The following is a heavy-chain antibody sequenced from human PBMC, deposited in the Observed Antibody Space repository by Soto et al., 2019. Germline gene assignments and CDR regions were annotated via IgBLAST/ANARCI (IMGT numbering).Heavy chain of an antibody. D-gene: IGHD2-2*01. J-gene: IGHJ3*01. V-gene: IGHV3-23*01. CDR2: MTGSGGTT. CDR1: GFTFSAYS. CDR3: AKFQGRRYCTSSGCADAFDV. Sequence: AGGSLRLSCAASGFTFSAYSMSWVRQPPGKGLEWVTGMTGSGGTTYYTDSVKGRFTISRDNSKNTLYLQMNSLRAEDTAIYYCAKFQGRRYCTSSGCADAFDVWGLGTMVTVSS.